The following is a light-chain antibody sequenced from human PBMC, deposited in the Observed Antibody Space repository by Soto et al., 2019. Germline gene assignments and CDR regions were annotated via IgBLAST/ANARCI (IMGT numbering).Light chain of an antibody. CDR1: SCNSGAGYD. CDR3: QSDDSSLSAV. Sequence: QSVLTQPPSVSGAPGKTVTISCTGSSCNSGAGYDVHWYQQLPGTAPKLLIYGNSNRPAGVPDRFSGSKSGTSASLAITGLQAEDEADYYCQSDDSSLSAVFGGGTKLTVL. J-gene: IGLJ2*01. V-gene: IGLV1-40*01. CDR2: GNS.